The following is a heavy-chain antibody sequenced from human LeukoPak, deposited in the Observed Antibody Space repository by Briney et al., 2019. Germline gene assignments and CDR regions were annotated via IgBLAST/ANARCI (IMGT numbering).Heavy chain of an antibody. Sequence: SQTLSLTCTVSGGSISSGDYYWSWIRQPPGKGLEWIGFIYYSGSTYYNPSLQSRVIISVDTSKNQFSLKLTSVTAADTAVYYCARALYSMTTVTTEYWFDYWGQGTLVTVSS. CDR2: IYYSGST. CDR1: GGSISSGDYY. D-gene: IGHD4-17*01. CDR3: ARALYSMTTVTTEYWFDY. V-gene: IGHV4-30-4*01. J-gene: IGHJ4*02.